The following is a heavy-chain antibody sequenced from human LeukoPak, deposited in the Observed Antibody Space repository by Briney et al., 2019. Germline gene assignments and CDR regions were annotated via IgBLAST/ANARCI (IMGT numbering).Heavy chain of an antibody. D-gene: IGHD2-2*01. CDR3: ARSRYCSSTSCYRLGYFDY. CDR1: GFTFRDYY. J-gene: IGHJ4*02. Sequence: GGSLRLSCAASGFTFRDYYMTWIRQAPGKGLEWISYISRSGDTLYYADSVEGRFTISRDNAKNTLYLQMNSLRAEDTAVYYCARSRYCSSTSCYRLGYFDYWGQGTLVTVSS. CDR2: ISRSGDTL. V-gene: IGHV3-11*04.